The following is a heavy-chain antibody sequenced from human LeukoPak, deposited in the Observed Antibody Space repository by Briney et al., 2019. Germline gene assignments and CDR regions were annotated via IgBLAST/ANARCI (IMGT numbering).Heavy chain of an antibody. V-gene: IGHV4-59*01. J-gene: IGHJ3*02. Sequence: PSETLSLTCTVSGGSISSYYWSWIRQPPGKGLEWIGHIYYSGSTNCNPSLKSRVTISVDTSKNQFSLKLSSVTAADTAVHYCARADRALVDAFDIWGQGTMVTVSS. CDR3: ARADRALVDAFDI. CDR1: GGSISSYY. CDR2: IYYSGST.